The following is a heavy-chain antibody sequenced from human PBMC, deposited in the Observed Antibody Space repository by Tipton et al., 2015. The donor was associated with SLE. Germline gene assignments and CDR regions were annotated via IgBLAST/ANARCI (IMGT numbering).Heavy chain of an antibody. CDR2: IYASGST. Sequence: LRLSCTVSGGSISSGSYYWSWIRQPAGKGLEWIGYIYASGSTNYSPSPKSRVTISVDTSKNQFSLKLSSVTAADTAVYYCARNPKPIAARPLDYWGQGTLVTVSS. V-gene: IGHV4-61*09. J-gene: IGHJ4*02. CDR3: ARNPKPIAARPLDY. D-gene: IGHD6-6*01. CDR1: GGSISSGSYY.